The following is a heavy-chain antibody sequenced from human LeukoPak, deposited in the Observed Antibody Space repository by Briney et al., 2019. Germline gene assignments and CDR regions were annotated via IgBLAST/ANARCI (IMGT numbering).Heavy chain of an antibody. D-gene: IGHD3-22*01. J-gene: IGHJ3*01. Sequence: ASVKVSCKASGYTFTGYYMHWVRQAPGQGLEWMGWINPNSGGTNYAQKFQGRVTMTRDTSISTAYMELSRLRSDDTAVYYCARDTPYYYDSSGPYFNPWGQGTMVTVSS. CDR3: ARDTPYYYDSSGPYFNP. CDR1: GYTFTGYY. CDR2: INPNSGGT. V-gene: IGHV1-2*02.